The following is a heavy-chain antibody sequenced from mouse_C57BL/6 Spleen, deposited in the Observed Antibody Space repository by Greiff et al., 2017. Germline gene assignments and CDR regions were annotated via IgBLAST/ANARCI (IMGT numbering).Heavy chain of an antibody. CDR3: TATVVAEDDV. D-gene: IGHD1-1*01. Sequence: EVMLVESGGGLVQPGGSMKLSCVASGFTFSNYWMNWVRQSPEKGLEWVAQIRLKSDNYATHYAESVKGRFTISRDDSKSSVYLQMNNLRAEDTGIYYCTATVVAEDDVWGTGTTVTVAS. J-gene: IGHJ1*03. V-gene: IGHV6-3*01. CDR1: GFTFSNYW. CDR2: IRLKSDNYAT.